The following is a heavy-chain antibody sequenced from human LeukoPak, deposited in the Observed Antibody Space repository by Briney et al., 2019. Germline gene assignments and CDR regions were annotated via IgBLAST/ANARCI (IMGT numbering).Heavy chain of an antibody. Sequence: PGGSLRLSCTAAGFTFRKHWMSWVRQAIGKGLECVAKIKEDGSEKHYVDSVRGRFTISRDNARNSLYLQMNNLRADDTAVYYCARGYTIQHWGQGTLVTVSS. J-gene: IGHJ1*01. CDR3: ARGYTIQH. D-gene: IGHD1-1*01. CDR1: GFTFRKHW. V-gene: IGHV3-7*01. CDR2: IKEDGSEK.